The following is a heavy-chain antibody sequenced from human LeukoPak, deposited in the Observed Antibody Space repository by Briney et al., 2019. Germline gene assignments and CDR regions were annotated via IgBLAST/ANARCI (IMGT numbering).Heavy chain of an antibody. CDR1: GFTFSSYA. D-gene: IGHD3-16*01. Sequence: GGSLRLSCAASGFTFSSYAMSWVRQAPRKGLEWVSAISGSGGSTYYADAVKGRFTISRDNSKNTLYLQMNSLRAEDTAVYYCAKDQGYDYVWGSSDYWGQGTLVTVSS. J-gene: IGHJ4*02. CDR2: ISGSGGST. V-gene: IGHV3-23*01. CDR3: AKDQGYDYVWGSSDY.